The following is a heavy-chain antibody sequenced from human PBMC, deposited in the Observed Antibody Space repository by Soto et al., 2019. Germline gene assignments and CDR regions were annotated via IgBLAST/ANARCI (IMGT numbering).Heavy chain of an antibody. Sequence: ASVKVSCKASGYTFTSYAMHWVRQAPGQRLEWMGWINAGNGNTKYSQKFQGRVTITRDTSASTAYMELSSLRSEDTAVYYCARGPKLLWFGEPFDPWGQGTLVTVSS. V-gene: IGHV1-3*01. D-gene: IGHD3-10*01. CDR3: ARGPKLLWFGEPFDP. J-gene: IGHJ5*02. CDR1: GYTFTSYA. CDR2: INAGNGNT.